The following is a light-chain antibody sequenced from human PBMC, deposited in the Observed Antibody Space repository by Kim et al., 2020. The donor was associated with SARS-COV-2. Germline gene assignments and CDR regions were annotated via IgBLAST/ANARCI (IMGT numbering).Light chain of an antibody. CDR2: SAS. CDR3: LQRRTYPVT. J-gene: IGKJ5*01. Sequence: ASVGYRVTITCRASQAIVKDLGWYQQIPGRAPKRLIYSASNLQSGVPSTFSGSGSETEFTLTINSLQPEDFATYVCLQRRTYPVTFFQGTRLEIK. V-gene: IGKV1-17*01. CDR1: QAIVKD.